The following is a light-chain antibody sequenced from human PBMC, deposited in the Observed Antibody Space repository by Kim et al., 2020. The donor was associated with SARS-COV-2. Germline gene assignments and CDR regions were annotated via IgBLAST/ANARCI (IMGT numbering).Light chain of an antibody. CDR3: STWDSSLSSVV. Sequence: GQEVTSSGSGGRSNIGRDYVSWYQHVPGTAPKLLIYDSNHRPSGIPDRFSASKSGASATLGITGLQTGDEASYYCSTWDSSLSSVVFGGGTQLTVL. V-gene: IGLV1-51*01. CDR1: RSNIGRDY. CDR2: DSN. J-gene: IGLJ2*01.